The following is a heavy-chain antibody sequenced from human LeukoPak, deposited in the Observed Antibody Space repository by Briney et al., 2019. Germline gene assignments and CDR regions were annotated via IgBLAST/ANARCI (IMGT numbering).Heavy chain of an antibody. V-gene: IGHV1-8*03. CDR1: GYTFTSYD. J-gene: IGHJ4*02. D-gene: IGHD3-16*01. CDR2: MNPNSGNT. CDR3: ARDYGLAQFDY. Sequence: AASVKVSCKASGYTFTSYDINWVGQATGQGGEGVGWMNPNSGNTGYAQKFQGSVTITGNTSISTAYMELSSLRSEDTAVYYCARDYGLAQFDYWGQGTLVTVSS.